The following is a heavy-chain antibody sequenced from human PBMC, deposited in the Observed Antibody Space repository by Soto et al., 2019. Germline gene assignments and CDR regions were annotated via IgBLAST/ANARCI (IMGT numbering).Heavy chain of an antibody. J-gene: IGHJ4*02. Sequence: PSEALSLTCTVSGDSINNYYWSWMRQPPGMGLVWSGYVYYTGSTIYNPSLGSGVSMSVDTSKNQFSLKLSSVNAADTAMYYCAKYRRTAAEGYRLDYWGRGTLVTVSS. CDR2: VYYTGST. CDR3: AKYRRTAAEGYRLDY. CDR1: GDSINNYY. V-gene: IGHV4-59*01. D-gene: IGHD5-12*01.